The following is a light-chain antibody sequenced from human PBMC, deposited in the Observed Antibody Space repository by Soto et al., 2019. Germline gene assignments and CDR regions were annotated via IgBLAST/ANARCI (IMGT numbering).Light chain of an antibody. J-gene: IGLJ1*01. CDR3: AAWDDSFNGNV. Sequence: QCLLTQPPSASGTPGQRFTISCSGSISNIGSNTVNWYQQLPGTAPKLLIYTNNQRPSGVPDRFSGSKYGTSASLAISGLQSEDEADYYCAAWDDSFNGNVFGTGTKVTVL. CDR1: ISNIGSNT. V-gene: IGLV1-44*01. CDR2: TNN.